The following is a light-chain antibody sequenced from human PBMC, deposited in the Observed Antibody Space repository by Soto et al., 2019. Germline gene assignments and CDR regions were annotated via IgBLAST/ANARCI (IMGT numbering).Light chain of an antibody. Sequence: EIVLTQSPGTLSLSPGERATLSCRASQSVSSSYLAWYQQKPGQAPRLLIYGASSRATGIPDRFSGSGSGADFTLTISRLEPEDFAVYYCQQYGISPRTGDQGTKVEIK. CDR1: QSVSSSY. J-gene: IGKJ1*01. CDR2: GAS. V-gene: IGKV3-20*01. CDR3: QQYGISPRT.